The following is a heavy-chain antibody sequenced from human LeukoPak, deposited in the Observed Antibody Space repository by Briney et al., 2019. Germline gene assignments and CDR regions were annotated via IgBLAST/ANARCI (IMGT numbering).Heavy chain of an antibody. J-gene: IGHJ6*04. CDR1: GFIISDYD. D-gene: IGHD6-19*01. CDR2: IGVGADI. Sequence: GGSLRLSCAVSGFIISDYDMHWVRQVTGKGLEWVSTIGVGADIYYSDSVRGRLTISRDIATNSLILQMNSLRGGDTAVYYCARENVLAVAGRNYYYGMDVWGEGTTVTVSS. V-gene: IGHV3-13*01. CDR3: ARENVLAVAGRNYYYGMDV.